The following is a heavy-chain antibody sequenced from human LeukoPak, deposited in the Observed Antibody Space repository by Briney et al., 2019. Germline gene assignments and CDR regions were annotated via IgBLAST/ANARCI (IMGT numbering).Heavy chain of an antibody. D-gene: IGHD1-1*01. CDR3: ATDTTDHRYYYYYMDV. J-gene: IGHJ6*03. CDR2: IRYDGSNK. V-gene: IGHV3-30*02. Sequence: GGSLRLSCAASGFTFSSYGMHWVRQAPGKGLEWVAFIRYDGSNKYYADSVKGRFTISRDNSKNTLYLQMNSLRAGDTAVYYCATDTTDHRYYYYYMDVWGKGTTVTVSS. CDR1: GFTFSSYG.